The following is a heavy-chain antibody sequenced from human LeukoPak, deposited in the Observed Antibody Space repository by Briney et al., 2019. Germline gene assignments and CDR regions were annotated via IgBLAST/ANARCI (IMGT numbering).Heavy chain of an antibody. CDR1: GDSVSSNSAA. D-gene: IGHD2-15*01. CDR2: TYYRSKWYN. V-gene: IGHV6-1*01. Sequence: PSQTLSLTCGNSGDSVSSNSAAWNLIRQSPSRGLKWLGRTYYRSKWYNDYAVSVKSRITINPDTSKNQFSLQLNSVTPEDTAVYYCARDYCSGGSCYWFDPWGQGTLVTVSS. CDR3: ARDYCSGGSCYWFDP. J-gene: IGHJ5*02.